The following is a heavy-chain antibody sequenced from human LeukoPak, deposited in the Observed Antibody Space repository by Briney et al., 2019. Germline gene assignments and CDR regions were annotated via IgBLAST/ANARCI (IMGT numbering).Heavy chain of an antibody. CDR1: GFTFSRYW. Sequence: RSGGSLRLSCAASGFTFSRYWMSWVRQAPGKGLEWVANIKEDGSEKYYVDSVRGRFTISRDNAKNSLYLQMNSLRVDDTAMYYCTREAAWGRGTLVTVSS. CDR3: TREAA. V-gene: IGHV3-7*01. CDR2: IKEDGSEK. J-gene: IGHJ5*02.